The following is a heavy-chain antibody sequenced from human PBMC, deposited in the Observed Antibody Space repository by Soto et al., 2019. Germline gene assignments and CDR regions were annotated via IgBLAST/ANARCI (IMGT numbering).Heavy chain of an antibody. CDR3: ARGSARVFWFDP. V-gene: IGHV4-31*03. CDR1: GGSISSGGYY. CDR2: IYYSGST. J-gene: IGHJ5*02. D-gene: IGHD6-6*01. Sequence: QVQLQESGPGLVKPSQTLSLTCTVSGGSISSGGYYWSWIRQHPGKGLEWIGYIYYSGSTYYNPSLKSRVTISVDTSKNQFCLKLSSVTAADTAVYYCARGSARVFWFDPWGQGTLVTVSS.